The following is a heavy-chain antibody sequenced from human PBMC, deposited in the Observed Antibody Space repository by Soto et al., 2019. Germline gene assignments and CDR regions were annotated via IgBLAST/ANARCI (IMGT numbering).Heavy chain of an antibody. J-gene: IGHJ3*02. D-gene: IGHD2-2*01. CDR3: ARGEVIKYCSSTSCYVEAFDI. CDR1: GDSVTSHY. Sequence: SETLSLTCSFSGDSVTSHYLTWIRQSPEMGLEWIGYMHYTGFSHYNPSLKSRVTISVDRSKNQFTLKLSSVTVADTAVYYCARGEVIKYCSSTSCYVEAFDIWGQGTMVTVSS. CDR2: MHYTGFS. V-gene: IGHV4-59*02.